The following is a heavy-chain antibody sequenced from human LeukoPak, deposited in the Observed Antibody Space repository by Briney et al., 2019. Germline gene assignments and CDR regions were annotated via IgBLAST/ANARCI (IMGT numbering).Heavy chain of an antibody. CDR2: IKSKTDGGTT. J-gene: IGHJ4*02. V-gene: IGHV3-15*01. CDR3: TTEGDEMATTHFDY. CDR1: GFTFSNAW. D-gene: IGHD5-24*01. Sequence: GWSLRLSCAASGFTFSNAWMSWVRQAPGKGLEWVGRIKSKTDGGTTDYAAPVKGRFTISRDDSKNTLYLQMNSLKTEDTAVYYCTTEGDEMATTHFDYWGQGTLVTVSS.